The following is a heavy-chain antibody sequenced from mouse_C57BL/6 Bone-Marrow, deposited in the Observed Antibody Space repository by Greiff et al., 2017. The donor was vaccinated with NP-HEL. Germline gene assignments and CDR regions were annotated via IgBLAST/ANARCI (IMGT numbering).Heavy chain of an antibody. D-gene: IGHD2-5*01. CDR1: GYTFTSYW. CDR3: AINYSNYGYDSDY. J-gene: IGHJ2*01. Sequence: QVQLQQPGAELVKPGASVKVSCKASGYTFTSYWMHWVKQRPGQGLEWIGRIHPSDSDTNYNQKFKGKATLTVDKSSSTAYMQLSSRTSEDAAVYYCAINYSNYGYDSDYWGQGTTLTVSS. CDR2: IHPSDSDT. V-gene: IGHV1-74*01.